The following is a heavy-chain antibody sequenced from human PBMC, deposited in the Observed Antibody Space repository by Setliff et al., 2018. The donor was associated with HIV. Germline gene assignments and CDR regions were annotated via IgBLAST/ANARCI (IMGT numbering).Heavy chain of an antibody. J-gene: IGHJ6*04. Sequence: ASVKVSCKTSGYTFRHYGVSWVRQAPGQGLEWMGWINTNDGKTKYAQSLQGRVTMTTDTSTSTAYMDLRSLRSDDTAVYYCARTRDHLWFGELFPPGWMDVWGKGTTVTVSS. CDR1: GYTFRHYG. CDR2: INTNDGKT. V-gene: IGHV1-18*01. CDR3: ARTRDHLWFGELFPPGWMDV. D-gene: IGHD3-10*01.